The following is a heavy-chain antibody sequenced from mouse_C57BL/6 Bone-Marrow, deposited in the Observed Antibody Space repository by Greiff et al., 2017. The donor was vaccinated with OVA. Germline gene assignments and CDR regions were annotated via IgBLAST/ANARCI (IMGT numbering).Heavy chain of an antibody. J-gene: IGHJ3*01. V-gene: IGHV1-81*01. CDR2: IYPRSGNT. CDR3: ARDYYGPWFAY. D-gene: IGHD1-1*01. Sequence: QVQLQQSGAELARPGASVKLSCKTSGYTFTSYGISWVKQRTGQGLEWIGEIYPRSGNTYYNEKFKGKATLTADKSSSTAYMELRSLTSEDSAVYIWARDYYGPWFAYWGQGTLVTDSA. CDR1: GYTFTSYG.